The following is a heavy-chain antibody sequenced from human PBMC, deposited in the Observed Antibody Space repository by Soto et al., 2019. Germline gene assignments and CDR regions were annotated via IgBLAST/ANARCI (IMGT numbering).Heavy chain of an antibody. V-gene: IGHV5-10-1*01. D-gene: IGHD2-2*01. Sequence: ESLKISCNGSGSTFTDFWISWVRQMPGKGPEWMGRIDPSDSYTNYSPSFQGHVTISADKSISTAYLQWSSLKAWDTAIYECATTRIVVVPAADPTGYYGMDVWGQGTTVTVSS. J-gene: IGHJ6*02. CDR2: IDPSDSYT. CDR3: ATTRIVVVPAADPTGYYGMDV. CDR1: GSTFTDFW.